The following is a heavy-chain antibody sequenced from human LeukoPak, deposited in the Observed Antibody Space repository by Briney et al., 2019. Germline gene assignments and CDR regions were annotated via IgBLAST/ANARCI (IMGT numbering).Heavy chain of an antibody. CDR3: ARGIAAAGTPAPSPFDY. D-gene: IGHD6-13*01. V-gene: IGHV1-46*01. J-gene: IGHJ4*02. CDR2: INPSGGST. CDR1: GYTFTSYY. Sequence: ASVKVSCKASGYTFTSYYMHWVRQAPGQGLEWMGIINPSGGSTSYAQKFQGRVTMTRDTSTSTVYMELSSLRSEDTAVYYCARGIAAAGTPAPSPFDYWGQGTLVTVYS.